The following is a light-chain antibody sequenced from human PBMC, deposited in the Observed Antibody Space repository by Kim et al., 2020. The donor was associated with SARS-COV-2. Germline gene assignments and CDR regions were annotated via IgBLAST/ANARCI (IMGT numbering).Light chain of an antibody. Sequence: DIQMTQSPSSLSASVGDRVTITCRASQSISSYLNWYQQKPGKAPKLLIYAASSLQSGVPSRFSGSGSGTEFTLTISSLQPEEFAAYYCQQRYSTPYTFGQGTKLEI. V-gene: IGKV1-39*01. CDR3: QQRYSTPYT. CDR2: AAS. CDR1: QSISSY. J-gene: IGKJ2*01.